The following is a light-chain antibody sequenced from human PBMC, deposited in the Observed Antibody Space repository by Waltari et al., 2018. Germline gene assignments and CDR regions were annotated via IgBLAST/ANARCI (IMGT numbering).Light chain of an antibody. CDR2: ANY. V-gene: IGLV1-44*01. J-gene: IGLJ3*02. Sequence: QSVLTQPPLASGTPGQRFTISCSVTSSNSGINTVTWYQQLPGTAPKLLIYANYHRPSGVPDRFSASKSDTSASLAISGLQSEDEADYFCATWDDSLNGRVFGGGTKLAVL. CDR1: SSNSGINT. CDR3: ATWDDSLNGRV.